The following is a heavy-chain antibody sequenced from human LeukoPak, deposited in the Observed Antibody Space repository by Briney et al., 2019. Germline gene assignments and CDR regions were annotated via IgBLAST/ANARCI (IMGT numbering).Heavy chain of an antibody. Sequence: GGSLRLSCAASGFTFSSSAMSWVRQVPGKGLEWVSGISASGGSTYYADSVRGRFTTSRDNSKNTLYVQMNSLRDEDTAVYYCAKADYVWGSYRYDYWGQGTLVTVSS. D-gene: IGHD3-16*02. V-gene: IGHV3-23*01. CDR2: ISASGGST. CDR3: AKADYVWGSYRYDY. J-gene: IGHJ4*02. CDR1: GFTFSSSA.